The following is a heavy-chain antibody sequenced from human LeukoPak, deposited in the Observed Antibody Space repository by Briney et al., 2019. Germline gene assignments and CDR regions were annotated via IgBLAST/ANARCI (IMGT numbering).Heavy chain of an antibody. Sequence: GGSLRLSCAASGFTFSSYWMSWVRQAPGKGLERVANIKQDGSEKYYVDSVKGRFTISRDNAKNSLYLQMNSLRAEDTAVYYCARGGYYGSGRRAFDIWGQGTMVTVSS. V-gene: IGHV3-7*01. CDR2: IKQDGSEK. CDR3: ARGGYYGSGRRAFDI. D-gene: IGHD3-10*01. CDR1: GFTFSSYW. J-gene: IGHJ3*02.